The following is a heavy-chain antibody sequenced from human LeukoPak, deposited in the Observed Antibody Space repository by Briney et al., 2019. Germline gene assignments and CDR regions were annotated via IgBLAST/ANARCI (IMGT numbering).Heavy chain of an antibody. V-gene: IGHV4-61*01. D-gene: IGHD7-27*01. CDR2: IYYTGST. J-gene: IGHJ6*02. CDR3: AREYPGVYGMDV. Sequence: SETLSLTCTVSGDSVSSSSYYWSWIRQPPGKGLEWIGYIYYTGSTNYNPSLKSRVTISVDTSKNQFSLKLSSVTAADTAVYYCAREYPGVYGMDVWGQGTTVTVSS. CDR1: GDSVSSSSYY.